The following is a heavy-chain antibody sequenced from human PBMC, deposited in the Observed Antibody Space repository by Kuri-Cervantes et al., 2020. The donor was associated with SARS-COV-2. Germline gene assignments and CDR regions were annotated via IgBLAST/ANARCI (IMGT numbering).Heavy chain of an antibody. CDR1: GGSISSSSYY. D-gene: IGHD3-3*01. J-gene: IGHJ5*02. Sequence: SETLSLTCTVSGGSISSSSYYWGWIRQPPGKGLEWIGSIYYSGSTYYNPSLKSRVTISVDTSKNQFSLKLSSVTAADTAVYYCARVYYDFWSGPSGFDPWGQGTLVTVSS. CDR3: ARVYYDFWSGPSGFDP. V-gene: IGHV4-39*01. CDR2: IYYSGST.